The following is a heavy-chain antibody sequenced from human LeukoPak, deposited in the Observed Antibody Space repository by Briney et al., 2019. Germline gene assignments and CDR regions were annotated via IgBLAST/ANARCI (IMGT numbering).Heavy chain of an antibody. Sequence: PGGSLRLSCAASGFTFSSYWMSWVRQAPGKGLEWVANIKKDGSEKYYVDSVKGRFTISRDNAKNSLYLQMNSLRAEDMALYYCAKDLGDSYGYGFDYWGQGTLVTVSS. J-gene: IGHJ4*02. CDR3: AKDLGDSYGYGFDY. CDR1: GFTFSSYW. D-gene: IGHD5-18*01. CDR2: IKKDGSEK. V-gene: IGHV3-7*03.